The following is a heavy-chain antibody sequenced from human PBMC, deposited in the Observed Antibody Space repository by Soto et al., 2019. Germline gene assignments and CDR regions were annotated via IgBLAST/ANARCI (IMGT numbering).Heavy chain of an antibody. V-gene: IGHV3-74*01. CDR1: GFTFSSYW. CDR3: AGGQWLMGDAFDI. Sequence: PGGSLILSCSASGFTFSSYWMHWVRQAPGKGLVWVSRINSDGSSTSYADSVKGRFTISRDNAKNTLYLQMNSLRAEDTAVYYCAGGQWLMGDAFDIWGQGTMVTVSS. D-gene: IGHD3-22*01. J-gene: IGHJ3*02. CDR2: INSDGSST.